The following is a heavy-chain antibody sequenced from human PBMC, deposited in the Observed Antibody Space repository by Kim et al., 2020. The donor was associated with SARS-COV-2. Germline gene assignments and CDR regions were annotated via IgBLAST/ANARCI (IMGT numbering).Heavy chain of an antibody. D-gene: IGHD6-6*01. V-gene: IGHV3-30*04. CDR1: GFTFSSYA. Sequence: GGSLRLSCAASGFTFSSYAMHWVRQAPGKGLEWVAVISYDGSNKYYADSVKGRFTISRDNSKNTLYLQMNSLRAEDTAVYYCARGGKIIAARLAFDIWG. CDR2: ISYDGSNK. CDR3: ARGGKIIAARLAFDI. J-gene: IGHJ3*02.